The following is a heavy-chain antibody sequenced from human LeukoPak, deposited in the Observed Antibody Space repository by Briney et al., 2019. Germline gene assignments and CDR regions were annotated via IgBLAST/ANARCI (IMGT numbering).Heavy chain of an antibody. CDR1: GGSISSYY. J-gene: IGHJ5*02. CDR3: ARRELRKRITTP. D-gene: IGHD3-10*01. CDR2: VHYSGNT. V-gene: IGHV4-59*12. Sequence: SQTLSLTCAVSGGSISSYYWSWIRQPPGKGLEWIANVHYSGNTNHNPSRESRVTISVDTSKNQFSLKLSSVTAADTAVYYCARRELRKRITTPWGQGTVVTVSS.